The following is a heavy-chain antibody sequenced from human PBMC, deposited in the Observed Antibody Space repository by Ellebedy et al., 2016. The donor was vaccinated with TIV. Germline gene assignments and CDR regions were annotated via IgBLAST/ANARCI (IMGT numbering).Heavy chain of an antibody. J-gene: IGHJ5*02. CDR3: ARDTRFIDHQHNWVDP. Sequence: GGSLRLSCAASGFIFSDFQMSWIRQAPGKGLECISYISSSGATVYYTDSVKGRFTISRDNARKSLYLQLNGLRAEDTAVYYCARDTRFIDHQHNWVDPWGQGTLVTVSS. D-gene: IGHD3-9*01. CDR1: GFIFSDFQ. V-gene: IGHV3-11*01. CDR2: ISSSGATV.